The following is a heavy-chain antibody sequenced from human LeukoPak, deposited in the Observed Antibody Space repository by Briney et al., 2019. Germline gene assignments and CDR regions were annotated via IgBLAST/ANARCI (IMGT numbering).Heavy chain of an antibody. D-gene: IGHD1-26*01. CDR3: AKVINSGSYVDY. V-gene: IGHV3-11*01. CDR2: ISSSGNST. Sequence: PGGSLRLSCAASGFTFSDYYMSWIRQAPGKGLEWVSYISSSGNSTHYSDSVRGRFTISRDNSKNTLYLQMNSLRAEDTAVYYCAKVINSGSYVDYWGQGTLVTVSS. CDR1: GFTFSDYY. J-gene: IGHJ4*02.